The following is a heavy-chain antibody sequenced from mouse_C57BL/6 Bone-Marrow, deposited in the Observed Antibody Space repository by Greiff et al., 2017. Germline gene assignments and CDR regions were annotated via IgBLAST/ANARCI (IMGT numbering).Heavy chain of an antibody. J-gene: IGHJ4*01. CDR1: GYSFTDYN. CDR2: INPNYGTT. V-gene: IGHV1-39*01. D-gene: IGHD1-1*01. Sequence: EVQLQESGPELVKPGASVKISCKASGYSFTDYNMNWVKQSNGKSLEWIGVINPNYGTTSYNQKFKGKATLPVDQSSTTAYMQLNSLTSEDSAFYYCARWPHYYGFYYAMDYWGQGTSVTVSS. CDR3: ARWPHYYGFYYAMDY.